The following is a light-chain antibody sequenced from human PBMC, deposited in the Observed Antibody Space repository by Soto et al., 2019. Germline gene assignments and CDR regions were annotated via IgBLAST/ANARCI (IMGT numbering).Light chain of an antibody. CDR3: QQYDNSLYT. CDR2: AAS. Sequence: EIVLTQSPGTLSLSPGERATLSCRASQSVSSTYLAWYQQKPGQPPRLLIYAASSRATGIPDRFSGTGSGTDFTLTISRQEPEDFAVYYCQQYDNSLYTFGPGTKLEIK. V-gene: IGKV3-20*01. CDR1: QSVSSTY. J-gene: IGKJ2*01.